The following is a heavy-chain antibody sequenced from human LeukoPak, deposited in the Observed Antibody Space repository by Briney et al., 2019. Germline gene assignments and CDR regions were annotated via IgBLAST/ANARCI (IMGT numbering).Heavy chain of an antibody. V-gene: IGHV4-59*12. CDR2: IYYSGGT. CDR1: GGSISSYY. D-gene: IGHD1-26*01. CDR3: ARDRRQLELRGDFDY. Sequence: SETLSLTCTVSGGSISSYYWTWIRQPPGKGLEWIGYIYYSGGTNYNPSLKSRVTISVDTSKNQFSLKLSSVTAADTAVYYCARDRRQLELRGDFDYWGQGTLVTVSS. J-gene: IGHJ4*02.